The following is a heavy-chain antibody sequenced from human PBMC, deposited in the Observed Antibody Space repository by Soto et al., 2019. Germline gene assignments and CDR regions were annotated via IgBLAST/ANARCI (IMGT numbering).Heavy chain of an antibody. Sequence: QVQLQESGPGLVKPSQTLSLTCTVSGGSIGGGDYYWSWIRQHPGKGLEWIGYIFYSGNSFYNPSLKSGVTISVDTSKNQFSLQLSSVTAADTAIYYCARLSSLYYNSDYGGYYFDYWGQGTLVSVSS. V-gene: IGHV4-31*03. CDR2: IFYSGNS. D-gene: IGHD3-10*01. CDR3: ARLSSLYYNSDYGGYYFDY. CDR1: GGSIGGGDYY. J-gene: IGHJ4*02.